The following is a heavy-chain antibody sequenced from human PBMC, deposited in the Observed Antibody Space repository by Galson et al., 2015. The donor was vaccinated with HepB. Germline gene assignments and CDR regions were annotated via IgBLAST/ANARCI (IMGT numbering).Heavy chain of an antibody. CDR2: ISGGAGDT. D-gene: IGHD6-25*01. CDR3: GKCTSRSGCFGFHLEY. CDR1: GFIFSKYA. J-gene: IGHJ4*02. Sequence: SLRLSCAASGFIFSKYAMNWVRQAPGKGLEWVSIISGGAGDTYSKYAASVKGRFAISRDNSKNILYLEMNSLRDEDTAVYYCGKCTSRSGCFGFHLEYWGQGTLVTVSS. V-gene: IGHV3-23*01.